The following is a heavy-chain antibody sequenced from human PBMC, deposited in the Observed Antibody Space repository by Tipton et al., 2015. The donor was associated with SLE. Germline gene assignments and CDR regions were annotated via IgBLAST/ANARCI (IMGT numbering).Heavy chain of an antibody. CDR1: GGSISSHY. V-gene: IGHV4-59*11. CDR3: ARVLGGSYYFSYYDYGMDV. D-gene: IGHD1-26*01. CDR2: IYYSGST. J-gene: IGHJ6*02. Sequence: TLSLTCTVSGGSISSHYWSWIPQPPGKGLEWIGYIYYSGSTNYNPSLKSRVTISVNTSKNQFSLKLSGVTAADTAVYYCARVLGGSYYFSYYDYGMDVWGQGTTVTVSS.